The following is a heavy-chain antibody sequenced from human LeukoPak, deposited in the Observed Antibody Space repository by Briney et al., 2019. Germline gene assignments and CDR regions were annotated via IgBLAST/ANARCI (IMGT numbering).Heavy chain of an antibody. V-gene: IGHV3-7*01. CDR3: TRDAYADSATDAFDV. Sequence: GGSLRLSCAASGFTFSNAWMSWVRQAPGKGPEWVANIKQDGSQTHYVDSVKGRFTISRDNAKNSLYLQLNSLRAEDTGVYYCTRDAYADSATDAFDVWGQGTMVTVSS. CDR1: GFTFSNAW. J-gene: IGHJ3*01. D-gene: IGHD2-21*01. CDR2: IKQDGSQT.